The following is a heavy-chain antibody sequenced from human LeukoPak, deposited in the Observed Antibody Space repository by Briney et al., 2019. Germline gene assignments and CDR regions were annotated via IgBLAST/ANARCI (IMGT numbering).Heavy chain of an antibody. CDR1: GGSISSYY. CDR2: IYYSGST. V-gene: IGHV4-59*01. J-gene: IGHJ4*02. D-gene: IGHD3-22*01. Sequence: SETLSLTCTVSGGSISSYYWSWIRQPPGKGLEWIGYIYYSGSTNYNPSLKSRVTISVDTSKNQFSLELSSVTAADTAVYYCASSVTMIDYFDYWGQGTLVTVSS. CDR3: ASSVTMIDYFDY.